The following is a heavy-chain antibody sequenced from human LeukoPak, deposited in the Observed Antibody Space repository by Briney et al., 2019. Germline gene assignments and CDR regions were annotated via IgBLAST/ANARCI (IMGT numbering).Heavy chain of an antibody. CDR2: IKQDGSEK. CDR1: GFTFSSYG. D-gene: IGHD5-12*01. Sequence: PGGSLRLSCAASGFTFSSYGMHWVRQAPGKGLEWVANIKQDGSEKYYVDSVKGRFTISRDNAKNSLYLQMNSLRAEDTAVYYCARERELVATIGFDYWGQGTLVTVSS. CDR3: ARERELVATIGFDY. V-gene: IGHV3-7*01. J-gene: IGHJ4*02.